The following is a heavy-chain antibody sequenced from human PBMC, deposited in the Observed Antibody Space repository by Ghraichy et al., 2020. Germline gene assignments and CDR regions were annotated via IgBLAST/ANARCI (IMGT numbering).Heavy chain of an antibody. Sequence: SETLSLTCTVSGGSISSGSYYWSWIRQPAGKGLEWIGRIYTSGSTNYNPSLKSRVTISVDTSKNQFSLKLSSVTAADTAVYYCASGYSYGWGAGDAFDIWGQGTMVTVSS. CDR3: ASGYSYGWGAGDAFDI. CDR1: GGSISSGSYY. D-gene: IGHD5-18*01. CDR2: IYTSGST. V-gene: IGHV4-61*02. J-gene: IGHJ3*02.